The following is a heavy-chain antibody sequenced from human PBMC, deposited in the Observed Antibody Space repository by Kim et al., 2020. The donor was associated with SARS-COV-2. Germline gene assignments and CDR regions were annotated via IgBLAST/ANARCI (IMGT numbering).Heavy chain of an antibody. CDR3: ARNYYGSGSYYPADY. Sequence: GESLKISCKGSGYSFTSYWIGWVRQMPGKGLEWMGIIYPGDSDTRYSPSFQGQVTISADKSISTAYLQWSSLKASDTAMYYCARNYYGSGSYYPADYWGQGTLVTVSS. V-gene: IGHV5-51*01. J-gene: IGHJ4*02. D-gene: IGHD3-10*01. CDR2: IYPGDSDT. CDR1: GYSFTSYW.